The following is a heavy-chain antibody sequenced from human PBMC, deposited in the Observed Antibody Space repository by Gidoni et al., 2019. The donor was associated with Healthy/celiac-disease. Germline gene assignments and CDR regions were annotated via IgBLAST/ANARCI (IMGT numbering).Heavy chain of an antibody. CDR1: GGSISSSSYY. J-gene: IGHJ4*02. D-gene: IGHD6-19*01. CDR2: IYYSGST. V-gene: IGHV4-39*01. Sequence: QLQLQESGPGLVKPSETLSLTCTVSGGSISSSSYYWGWIRQPPGKGLEWIGSIYYSGSTYYNPSLKSRVTISVDTSKNQFSLKLSSVTAADTAVYYCARGHIGGATYYFDYWGQGTLVTVSS. CDR3: ARGHIGGATYYFDY.